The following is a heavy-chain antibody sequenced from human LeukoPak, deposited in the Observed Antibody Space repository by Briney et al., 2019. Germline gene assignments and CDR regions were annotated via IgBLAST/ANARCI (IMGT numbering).Heavy chain of an antibody. CDR2: IYASGST. Sequence: SETLSLTCTVSGGSISSSVYYWSWIRQPAGRGLEWIGRIYASGSTNYNPSLKSRVTISEDTSKNQFSLKLSSVTAADTAVYYCARVDYIEGYNWFDPWGQGTLVTVSS. D-gene: IGHD4-11*01. CDR3: ARVDYIEGYNWFDP. CDR1: GGSISSSVYY. J-gene: IGHJ5*02. V-gene: IGHV4-61*02.